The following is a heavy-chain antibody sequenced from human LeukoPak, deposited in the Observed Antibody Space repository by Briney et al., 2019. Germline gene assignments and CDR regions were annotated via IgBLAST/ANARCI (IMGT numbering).Heavy chain of an antibody. CDR1: GYTFTSYA. J-gene: IGHJ4*02. V-gene: IGHV1-3*01. CDR3: ARDLPYYDFWSGYSPDFDY. Sequence: ASVKVSCKASGYTFTSYAMNWVRQAPGQRLEWMGWINAGNGNTKYSQKFQGRVTITRDTSASTAYMELSSLRSEDTAVYYCARDLPYYDFWSGYSPDFDYWGQGTLVTVSS. D-gene: IGHD3-3*01. CDR2: INAGNGNT.